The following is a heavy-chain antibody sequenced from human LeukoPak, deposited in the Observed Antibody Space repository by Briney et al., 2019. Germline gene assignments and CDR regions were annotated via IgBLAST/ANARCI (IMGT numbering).Heavy chain of an antibody. Sequence: GASVKVSCKASGYTFTSYGISWVRQAPGPGLEWMGWISAYNGNTNYAQKLQGRVTMTTDTSTSTAYMELRSLRSDDTAVYYCAGGIAAAGSRRYYFDYWGQGTLVTVSS. V-gene: IGHV1-18*01. J-gene: IGHJ4*02. CDR3: AGGIAAAGSRRYYFDY. CDR1: GYTFTSYG. D-gene: IGHD6-13*01. CDR2: ISAYNGNT.